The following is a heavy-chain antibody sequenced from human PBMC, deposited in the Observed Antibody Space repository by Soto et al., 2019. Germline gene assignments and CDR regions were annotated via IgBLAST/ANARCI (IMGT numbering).Heavy chain of an antibody. CDR3: AREDDGGDSLDV. CDR1: GDSISSDYYH. CDR2: IHHSGSI. Sequence: QVQLQQSGPGLVKPSQTLSLTCTVSGDSISSDYYHWTWIRQSPGKRLEWIGYIHHSGSILYNPSLKSRVTISVDTSKNQFSLHLTSVTAADTAVYFCAREDDGGDSLDVWGQGTTVTVSS. D-gene: IGHD2-21*02. J-gene: IGHJ6*02. V-gene: IGHV4-30-4*08.